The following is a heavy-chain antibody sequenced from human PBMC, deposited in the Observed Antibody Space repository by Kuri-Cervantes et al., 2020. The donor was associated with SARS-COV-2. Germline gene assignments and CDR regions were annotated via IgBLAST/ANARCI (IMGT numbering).Heavy chain of an antibody. D-gene: IGHD5-18*01. CDR1: GFTFDDYA. J-gene: IGHJ6*02. CDR2: ISWNSGSI. Sequence: LSLTCAASGFTFDDYAMHWVRQAPGKGLEWVSGISWNSGSIGYADSVKGRFTISRDNAKNSLYLQMNSLRAEDTALYYCAKDRSYGYPHYYYGMDVWGQGTTVTVSS. CDR3: AKDRSYGYPHYYYGMDV. V-gene: IGHV3-9*01.